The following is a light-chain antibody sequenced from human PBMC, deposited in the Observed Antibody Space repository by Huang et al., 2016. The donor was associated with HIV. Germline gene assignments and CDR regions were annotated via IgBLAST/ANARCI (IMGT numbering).Light chain of an antibody. CDR1: QSISADY. CDR2: AAS. V-gene: IGKV3-20*01. CDR3: QQYAGSPWT. J-gene: IGKJ1*01. Sequence: EIVLTQSPGTLSLSPGERATLSCRASQSISADYSAWYQQKPGQAPRLLIYAASSTATGIPDRFSGSGSGTDFTLTIYRLEPEDFAVYFCQQYAGSPWTFGQGTKVEIK.